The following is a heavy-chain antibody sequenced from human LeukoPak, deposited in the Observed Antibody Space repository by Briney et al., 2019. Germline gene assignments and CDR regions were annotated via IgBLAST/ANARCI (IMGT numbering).Heavy chain of an antibody. D-gene: IGHD6-25*01. Sequence: GGSLRLSCVASGFTSGNYWMSWVRQAPGKGLEFVGNIEDDGDQKNYVDSVRGRFTISRDNVKNSLYLQMNSLRVEDTAVYYCARDIIRGQSDFDYWGQGVLVTVSS. CDR1: GFTSGNYW. J-gene: IGHJ4*02. CDR2: IEDDGDQK. CDR3: ARDIIRGQSDFDY. V-gene: IGHV3-7*01.